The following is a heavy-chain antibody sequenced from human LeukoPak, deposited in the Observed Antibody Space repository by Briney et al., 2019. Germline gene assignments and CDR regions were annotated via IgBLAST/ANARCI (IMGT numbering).Heavy chain of an antibody. CDR2: INPNSGGA. CDR3: ASRWSIAVTGTGDDFDY. J-gene: IGHJ4*02. V-gene: IGHV1-2*06. D-gene: IGHD6-19*01. CDR1: GYPFTGYY. Sequence: ASVKVSCKASGYPFTGYYIHWVRQAPGQGLEWMGRINPNSGGANYAQKFQGRVTMTRDTSIITAYMELSRLRSDDTAVYYCASRWSIAVTGTGDDFDYWGQGTLVTVSS.